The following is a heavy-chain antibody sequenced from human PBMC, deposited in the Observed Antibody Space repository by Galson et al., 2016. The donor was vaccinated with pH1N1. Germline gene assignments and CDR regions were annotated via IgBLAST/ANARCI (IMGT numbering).Heavy chain of an antibody. V-gene: IGHV5-51*01. CDR1: GYRFTNYW. CDR3: ARQGGYNSGRGDFGAFNI. CDR2: VYPAYSDT. Sequence: QSGAEVTKPGDSLKISCKGSGYRFTNYWIGWVRQMPGKGLECVGLVYPAYSDTRYRPPIHGQVTISVDNSNNTAYLQWSSLKASDTAMYYCARQGGYNSGRGDFGAFNIWGQGTMVTVSS. J-gene: IGHJ3*02. D-gene: IGHD6-19*01.